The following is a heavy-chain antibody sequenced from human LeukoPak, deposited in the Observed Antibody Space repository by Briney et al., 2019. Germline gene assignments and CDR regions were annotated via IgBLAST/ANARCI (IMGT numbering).Heavy chain of an antibody. CDR2: ISYDGSNK. CDR1: GLTFSSYP. D-gene: IGHD3-10*01. J-gene: IGHJ4*02. V-gene: IGHV3-30-3*01. Sequence: PGGSLRLSCAASGLTFSSYPMHWVRQAPGKGLEWVAVISYDGSNKYSADSVKGRFTISRDNSENTLYLQMNSLRAEDTAVYYCARGLSAVWFGGDYWGQGTLVTVSS. CDR3: ARGLSAVWFGGDY.